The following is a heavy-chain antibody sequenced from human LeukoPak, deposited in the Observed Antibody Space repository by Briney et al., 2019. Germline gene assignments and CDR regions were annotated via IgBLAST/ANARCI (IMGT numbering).Heavy chain of an antibody. Sequence: PSETLSLTCTVSGVSISSSSYYWGWIRQPPGQGLEWIGSIYYSGSTYYNPSLNRRLTMTVDTAKSQFFLKLISVTAANTALYYCARDIDDVGALLDFWGQGTLVTVSS. D-gene: IGHD1-26*01. J-gene: IGHJ4*02. CDR1: GVSISSSSYY. V-gene: IGHV4-39*07. CDR2: IYYSGST. CDR3: ARDIDDVGALLDF.